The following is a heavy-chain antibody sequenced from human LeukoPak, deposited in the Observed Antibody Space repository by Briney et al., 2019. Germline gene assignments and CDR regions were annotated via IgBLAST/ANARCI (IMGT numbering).Heavy chain of an antibody. CDR1: GFTVSRNY. J-gene: IGHJ4*02. Sequence: GGSLRLSCAASGFTVSRNYMTWVRQAPGKGLEWVSVIYSGGSTYYADSVKGRFTISRDNAKNSLYLQMNSLGAEDTALYYCARDPPYSGHYFDYWGQGTLVTVAS. V-gene: IGHV3-53*01. CDR2: IYSGGST. CDR3: ARDPPYSGHYFDY. D-gene: IGHD1-26*01.